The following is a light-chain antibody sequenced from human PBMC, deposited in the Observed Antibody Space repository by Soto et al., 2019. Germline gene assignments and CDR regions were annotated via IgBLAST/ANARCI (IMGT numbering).Light chain of an antibody. Sequence: EIVMTQSPATLSVSPGERVTLSCRASQSVSSNLAWYQQKPGQAPRLLISGTSARATGIPARFSGSGSGTDFTLTISSLQSEDFAVYFCLQYNNWPLYTFGQGTNLEIK. CDR3: LQYNNWPLYT. CDR2: GTS. J-gene: IGKJ2*01. CDR1: QSVSSN. V-gene: IGKV3-15*01.